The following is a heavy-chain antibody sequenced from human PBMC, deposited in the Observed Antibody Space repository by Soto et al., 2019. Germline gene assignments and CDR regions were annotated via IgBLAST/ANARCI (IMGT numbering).Heavy chain of an antibody. CDR1: GFTFSDYA. J-gene: IGHJ4*02. V-gene: IGHV3-23*01. CDR3: AKDGYCNGGSCYLYYLDY. D-gene: IGHD2-15*01. Sequence: GGSLTLSCVGAGFTFSDYAMTWVRKAPGKGLEWVATISFGGGNTYYADSVEGRFTISRDNSKNTLFLQMHSLRTEDTAVYYCAKDGYCNGGSCYLYYLDYWGQGTPVTVSS. CDR2: ISFGGGNT.